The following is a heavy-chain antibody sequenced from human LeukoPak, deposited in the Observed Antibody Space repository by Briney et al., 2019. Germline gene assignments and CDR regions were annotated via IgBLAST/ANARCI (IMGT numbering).Heavy chain of an antibody. J-gene: IGHJ5*02. D-gene: IGHD6-13*01. CDR2: IYYSGRT. Sequence: SETLSLTCTVSGGSISSSSYYWGWIRQPPGKGLEWIGSIYYSGRTYYNPSLKSRVTISVDTSKNQFSLKLSSVTAADTAVYYCARGLGRSSSWYGENWFDPWGQGTLVTVSS. V-gene: IGHV4-39*07. CDR3: ARGLGRSSSWYGENWFDP. CDR1: GGSISSSSYY.